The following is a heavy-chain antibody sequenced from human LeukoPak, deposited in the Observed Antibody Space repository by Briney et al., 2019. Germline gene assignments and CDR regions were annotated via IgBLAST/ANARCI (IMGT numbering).Heavy chain of an antibody. Sequence: GGSLRLSCAASGLTFSSYWMSWVRQAPGKGLEWVANIKQDGSEKHYVDSVTGRFTISRDNTKNSLYLRMNSLRADDTAVYYCARDLAGPPQEAFDIWGQGTMVTVSS. V-gene: IGHV3-7*01. CDR2: IKQDGSEK. J-gene: IGHJ3*02. CDR3: ARDLAGPPQEAFDI. CDR1: GLTFSSYW.